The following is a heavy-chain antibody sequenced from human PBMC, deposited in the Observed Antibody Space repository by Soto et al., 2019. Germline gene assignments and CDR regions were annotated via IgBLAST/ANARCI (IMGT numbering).Heavy chain of an antibody. J-gene: IGHJ6*02. CDR3: ARFDYDSDYYYGMDV. CDR2: ISSSDSTI. V-gene: IGHV3-48*03. CDR1: GFSLSSYQ. D-gene: IGHD4-17*01. Sequence: GGSLRLSCAASGFSLSSYQMNWVRQSPGKGLEWILYISSSDSTIFYADSVKGRFTVSRDNANNSLYLQMNSLRADDTAVYYCARFDYDSDYYYGMDVWGQGTTVTVSS.